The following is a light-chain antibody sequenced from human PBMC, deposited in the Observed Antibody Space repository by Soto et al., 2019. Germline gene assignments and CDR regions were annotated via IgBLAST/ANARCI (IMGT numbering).Light chain of an antibody. V-gene: IGLV2-14*01. CDR2: EVT. Sequence: QSALTQPPSASGSPGQSVTISCTGTSSDVGGYDFVSWYQQHPGKAPKLMLYEVTNRPSGVSDRVSGSKSGNTASLTISGLQAEDEADYYCSSYTSISTYVFGTGTKLTVL. J-gene: IGLJ1*01. CDR3: SSYTSISTYV. CDR1: SSDVGGYDF.